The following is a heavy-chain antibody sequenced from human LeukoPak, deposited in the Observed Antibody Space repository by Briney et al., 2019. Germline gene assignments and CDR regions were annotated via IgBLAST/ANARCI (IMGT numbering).Heavy chain of an antibody. Sequence: SETLSLTCTVSGGSISSYYWSRIRQPPGKGLEWIGYIYYSGSTNYNPSLKSRVTISVDTSKNQFSLKLSSVTAADTAVYYCAAHSSSWGFDYWGQGTLVTVSS. CDR1: GGSISSYY. J-gene: IGHJ4*02. D-gene: IGHD6-13*01. V-gene: IGHV4-59*01. CDR3: AAHSSSWGFDY. CDR2: IYYSGST.